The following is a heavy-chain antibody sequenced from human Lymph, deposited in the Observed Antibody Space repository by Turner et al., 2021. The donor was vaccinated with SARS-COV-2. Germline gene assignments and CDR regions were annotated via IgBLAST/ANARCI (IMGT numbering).Heavy chain of an antibody. V-gene: IGHV4-30-4*01. J-gene: IGHJ4*02. CDR3: ARVVVLRRAYFDY. D-gene: IGHD2-8*01. Sequence: QVQLQESGPGLVKPSQTLSLTCTVSGGSISRGDYYWGWIRQPPGKGLEWIGYIYYRGSTFNNPSLKSRVTISVDTSKNQFSLKLSSVTAADTAVYYCARVVVLRRAYFDYWGQGTLVTVSS. CDR1: GGSISRGDYY. CDR2: IYYRGST.